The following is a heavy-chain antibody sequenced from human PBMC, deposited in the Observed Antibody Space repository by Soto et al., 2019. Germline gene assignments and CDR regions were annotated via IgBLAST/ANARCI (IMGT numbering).Heavy chain of an antibody. D-gene: IGHD6-6*01. V-gene: IGHV3-7*01. CDR3: ATSLI. CDR2: IKGDGSEK. J-gene: IGHJ4*02. Sequence: EVQLVESGGGLVQPGGSLRLSCAASGFTFRTYWLNWVRQAPGKGLEWVANIKGDGSEKYYVDPVKGRFTISRDNARNSLYLQMNSLRAEDTAVYYCATSLIRGPGALVTVSS. CDR1: GFTFRTYW.